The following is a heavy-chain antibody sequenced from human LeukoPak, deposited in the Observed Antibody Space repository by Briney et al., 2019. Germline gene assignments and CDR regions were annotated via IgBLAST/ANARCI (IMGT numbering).Heavy chain of an antibody. Sequence: GASVKVSCKASGYTFTDYCMHWVRQAPGQGLEWMGWINPNSGGTNFAQKFQGRVAMTRDTSISTAYMELGSLRSDDTAVYYCARARWQLVPYFDSWGQGTLVTVSS. D-gene: IGHD6-6*01. CDR3: ARARWQLVPYFDS. CDR1: GYTFTDYC. CDR2: INPNSGGT. V-gene: IGHV1-2*02. J-gene: IGHJ4*02.